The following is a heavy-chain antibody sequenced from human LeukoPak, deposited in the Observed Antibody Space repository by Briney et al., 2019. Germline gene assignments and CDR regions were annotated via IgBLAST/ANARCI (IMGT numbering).Heavy chain of an antibody. CDR3: ARSDGTYGDQYFQH. CDR1: GGPNSRYH. V-gene: IGHV4-59*08. Sequence: PSVTLSLICSVSGGPNSRYHWSWIRQPPGRALVGIGYIFYSGCTIYNPPRKGRVNKLENTSQNQFVLKLSSVTAADTSVYYCARSDGTYGDQYFQHWGQGTRVTVSS. J-gene: IGHJ1*01. CDR2: IFYSGCT. D-gene: IGHD4-17*01.